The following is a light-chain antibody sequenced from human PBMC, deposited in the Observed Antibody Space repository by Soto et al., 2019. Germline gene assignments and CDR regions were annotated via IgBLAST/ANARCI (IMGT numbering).Light chain of an antibody. Sequence: EIVMTQSPATLSVSPGERATLSCRASQSVSSNLAWYQQKPGQAPRLLIYGPSTRATGIPARFSGSGSGTEFTLTISSLQAEDSAVYYCQQFNSSPGTFGQGTKVEIK. CDR1: QSVSSN. CDR3: QQFNSSPGT. CDR2: GPS. V-gene: IGKV3-15*01. J-gene: IGKJ1*01.